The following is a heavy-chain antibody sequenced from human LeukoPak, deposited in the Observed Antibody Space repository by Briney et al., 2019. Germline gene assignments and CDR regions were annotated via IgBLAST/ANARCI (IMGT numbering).Heavy chain of an antibody. CDR1: GFTFSSYG. D-gene: IGHD3-22*01. CDR3: ARGLDYYDSSGYYYPYYFDY. V-gene: IGHV3-33*08. CDR2: IWYDGSNK. Sequence: KPGGSLRLSCAASGFTFSSYGMHWVRQAPGKGLEWVAVIWYDGSNKYYVDSVKGRFTISRDNSKNTLYLQMNSLRAEDTAVYYCARGLDYYDSSGYYYPYYFDYWGQGTLVTVSS. J-gene: IGHJ4*02.